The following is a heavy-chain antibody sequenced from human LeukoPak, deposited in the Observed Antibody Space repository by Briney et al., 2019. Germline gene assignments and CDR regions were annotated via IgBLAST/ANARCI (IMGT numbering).Heavy chain of an antibody. CDR1: GYTFTGYY. CDR2: INPNSGGT. CDR3: ARNQGALNDAFDI. J-gene: IGHJ3*02. D-gene: IGHD1-26*01. Sequence: ASVKVSCKASGYTFTGYYMHWVRRAPGQGLEWMGWINPNSGGTNYAQKFQGRVTMTRDTSISTAYMEPSRLRSDDTAVYYCARNQGALNDAFDIWGQGTMVTVSS. V-gene: IGHV1-2*02.